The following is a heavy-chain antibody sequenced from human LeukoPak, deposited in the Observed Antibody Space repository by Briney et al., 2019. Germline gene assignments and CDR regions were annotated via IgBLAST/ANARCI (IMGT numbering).Heavy chain of an antibody. D-gene: IGHD4-17*01. V-gene: IGHV3-48*01. CDR3: ARDVGVYGDYAILGY. CDR1: GFTLSSYS. J-gene: IGHJ4*02. Sequence: GGSLRLSCAASGFTLSSYSMNCVRQSPGKGLEWLSFITSSGRTIYYTDSVRGRFTVSRDNGKNSLYLQMNSLRAEDSAVYYCARDVGVYGDYAILGYWGPGALVTVSS. CDR2: ITSSGRTI.